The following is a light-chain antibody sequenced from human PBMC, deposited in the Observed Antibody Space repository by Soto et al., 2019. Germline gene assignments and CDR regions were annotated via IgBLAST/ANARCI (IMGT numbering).Light chain of an antibody. CDR2: AAS. J-gene: IGKJ4*01. CDR3: QKYNSALSLT. Sequence: DIQMTQSPSSLSASVGDRVTITCRARQGISNYLAWYQQKPGKVPKLLIYAASTLQSGVPSPFSGSGSGTDFTLTISSLQPEDVATYYCQKYNSALSLTFGGGTKVEIK. CDR1: QGISNY. V-gene: IGKV1-27*01.